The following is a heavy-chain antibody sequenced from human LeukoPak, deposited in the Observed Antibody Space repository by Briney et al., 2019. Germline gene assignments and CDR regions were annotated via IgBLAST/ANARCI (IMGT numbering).Heavy chain of an antibody. J-gene: IGHJ6*04. V-gene: IGHV1-2*02. CDR3: APGSGIAAAPDV. D-gene: IGHD6-13*01. CDR2: INPNSGGT. Sequence: ASVRVSCKASGYTFTGYYMHWVRQAPGQGLEWMGWINPNSGGTNYAQKFQGRVTMTRDTSISTAYMELSRLRSDDTAVYYCAPGSGIAAAPDVWGKGTTVTVSS. CDR1: GYTFTGYY.